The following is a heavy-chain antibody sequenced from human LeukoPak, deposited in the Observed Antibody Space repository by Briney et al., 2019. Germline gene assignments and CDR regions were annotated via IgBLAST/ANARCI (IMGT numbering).Heavy chain of an antibody. J-gene: IGHJ4*02. CDR2: ISGTGGST. CDR1: GFTFSTYA. V-gene: IGHV3-23*01. D-gene: IGHD3-22*01. CDR3: AKNIVGPVDY. Sequence: GGSLRLSCAASGFTFSTYAMGWVRQAPGKGLEWVSGISGTGGSTYYADSVKGRFTISRDNSKNTLYLQMNSLRAEDTAVYYRAKNIVGPVDYWGQGTLFTVSS.